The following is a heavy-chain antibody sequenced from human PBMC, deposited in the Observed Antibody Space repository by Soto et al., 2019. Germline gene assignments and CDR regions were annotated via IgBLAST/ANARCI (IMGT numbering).Heavy chain of an antibody. D-gene: IGHD5-12*01. CDR2: INPDNGGT. J-gene: IGHJ4*02. CDR3: TRSTPYSASLEFDF. CDR1: GYTFTDYF. V-gene: IGHV1-2*02. Sequence: QVQLVQSGAELKKPGASVKVSCQASGYTFTDYFIHWVRQAPGQGLEWMGWINPDNGGTVYAQKFQGRITMARDTPVSTVYMELSGLRSGDTAVYYCTRSTPYSASLEFDFWGQGALVAVSS.